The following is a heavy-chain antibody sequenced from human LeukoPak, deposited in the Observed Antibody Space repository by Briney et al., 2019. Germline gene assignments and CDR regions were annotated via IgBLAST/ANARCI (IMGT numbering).Heavy chain of an antibody. V-gene: IGHV3-23*01. CDR2: ISGSGGST. CDR3: AKDDLVVPAAIMTSGWFDP. D-gene: IGHD2-2*01. Sequence: GGSLRLSCAASGFTFSSYAMSWVRQAPGKGLEWVSAISGSGGSTYYADSVKGRFTISRDNSKNTLYLQMNSLRAEDTAVYYCAKDDLVVPAAIMTSGWFDPWGQGTLVTVSS. J-gene: IGHJ5*02. CDR1: GFTFSSYA.